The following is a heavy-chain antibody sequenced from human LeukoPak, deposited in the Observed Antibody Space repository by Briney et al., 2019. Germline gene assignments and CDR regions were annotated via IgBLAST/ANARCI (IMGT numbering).Heavy chain of an antibody. CDR2: IYPRDSRT. CDR1: GXSFSSYC. D-gene: IGHD5-24*01. J-gene: IGHJ3*02. Sequence: GESLKISFKGSGXSFSSYCIAWVRQMPGKGLEWMGIIYPRDSRTTYSPSFQGQVTISVDKSISTAYLQWSGLKASDTAMYYCARQAGRDGYNYYDAFDIWGQGTMVTVSS. CDR3: ARQAGRDGYNYYDAFDI. V-gene: IGHV5-51*01.